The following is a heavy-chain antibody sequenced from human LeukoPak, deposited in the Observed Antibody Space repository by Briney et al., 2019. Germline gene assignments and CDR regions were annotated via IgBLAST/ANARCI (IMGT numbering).Heavy chain of an antibody. D-gene: IGHD2-21*02. J-gene: IGHJ4*02. V-gene: IGHV4-34*01. Sequence: SETLSLTCAVYDGSFNGYYWSWIRQPPGKGLEWIGEINHSGSTNYNPSLKSRATISVDTSKNQFSLKLSSVTAADTAVYYCARGGGITIVVVTAIRPLDYWGQGTLVTVSS. CDR2: INHSGST. CDR3: ARGGGITIVVVTAIRPLDY. CDR1: DGSFNGYY.